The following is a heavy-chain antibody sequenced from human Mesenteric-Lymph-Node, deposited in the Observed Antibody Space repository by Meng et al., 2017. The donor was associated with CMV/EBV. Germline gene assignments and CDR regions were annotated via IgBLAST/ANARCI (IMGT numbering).Heavy chain of an antibody. CDR1: GFTFSTYA. J-gene: IGHJ4*02. CDR2: ISEDGNFK. CDR3: ARDLGRVEYGRNQELDS. Sequence: GGSLRLSCAASGFTFSTYAMTWVRQAPGKGLEWVAVISEDGNFKYYADSVKGRFTISRDNSKNSLYLQMNSLRAGDTAVFYCARDLGRVEYGRNQELDSWGQGTLVTVSS. V-gene: IGHV3-30*03. D-gene: IGHD2-8*02.